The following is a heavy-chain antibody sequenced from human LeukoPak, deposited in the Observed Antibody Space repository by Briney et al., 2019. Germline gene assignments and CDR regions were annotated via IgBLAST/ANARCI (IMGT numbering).Heavy chain of an antibody. CDR1: GFTFSSYS. J-gene: IGHJ4*02. V-gene: IGHV3-21*01. CDR3: ARDSDVHCSGGSCTNFDY. CDR2: VSSSTTYI. D-gene: IGHD2-15*01. Sequence: PGGSLRLSCAASGFTFSSYSMNWVRQAPGKGLEWVSSVSSSTTYIYYADSLKGRFTISRDNAKKSLYLQMNSLRAEDTAIYYCARDSDVHCSGGSCTNFDYWGQGTLVTVSS.